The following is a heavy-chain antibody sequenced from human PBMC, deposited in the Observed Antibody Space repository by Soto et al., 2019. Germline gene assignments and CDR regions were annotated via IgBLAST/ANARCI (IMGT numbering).Heavy chain of an antibody. V-gene: IGHV3-21*01. CDR2: ISGSSIST. CDR1: GFTFSSYA. D-gene: IGHD3-10*01. J-gene: IGHJ4*02. Sequence: PGGSLRLSCAASGFTFSSYAMSWVRQAPGKGLEWVSTISGSSISTYYADSVKGRFTISRDNAKNSLYLQMDSLRVEDTAVYYCARDGGASTFDFDSWGQGTLVTVSS. CDR3: ARDGGASTFDFDS.